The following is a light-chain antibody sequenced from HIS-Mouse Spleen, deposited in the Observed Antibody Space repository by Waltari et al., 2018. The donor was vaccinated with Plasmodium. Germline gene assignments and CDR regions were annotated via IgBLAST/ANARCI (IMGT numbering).Light chain of an antibody. J-gene: IGLJ1*01. CDR2: DVS. CDR3: SSYTSSSTA. CDR1: SMSVGVYNS. Sequence: QSALTQPASGSGPLGQSITISCTGTSMSVGVYNSPSWYQQHPGKAPKLMIYDVSNRPSGVSKRFSGSKSGNTASLTISGLQAEDEADYYCSSYTSSSTAFGTGTKVTVL. V-gene: IGLV2-14*03.